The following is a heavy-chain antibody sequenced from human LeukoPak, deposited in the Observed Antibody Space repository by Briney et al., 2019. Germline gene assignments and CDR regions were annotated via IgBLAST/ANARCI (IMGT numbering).Heavy chain of an antibody. Sequence: GGSLRLSCAASGFTFSNAWMSWVRQAPGKGLEWVGRIKSKTDGGTTDYAAPVKGRFTISRDDSKNTLYLQMNSLRTEDTAVYYCTTTSDYGDHKRWGQGTLVTVSS. CDR2: IKSKTDGGTT. D-gene: IGHD4-17*01. J-gene: IGHJ4*02. V-gene: IGHV3-15*01. CDR3: TTTSDYGDHKR. CDR1: GFTFSNAW.